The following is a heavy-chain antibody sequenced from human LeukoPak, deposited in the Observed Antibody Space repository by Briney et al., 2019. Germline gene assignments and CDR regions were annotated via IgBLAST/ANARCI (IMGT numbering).Heavy chain of an antibody. CDR2: ISAYNGNT. Sequence: ASVKVSCKASGYTFTSYGISWVRQAPGQGLEWMGWISAYNGNTNYAQKLQGRVTMTTDTPTSTAYMELRSLRSDDTAVYYCARAAVQLGWFDPWGQGTLVTVSS. J-gene: IGHJ5*02. CDR3: ARAAVQLGWFDP. D-gene: IGHD6-6*01. CDR1: GYTFTSYG. V-gene: IGHV1-18*01.